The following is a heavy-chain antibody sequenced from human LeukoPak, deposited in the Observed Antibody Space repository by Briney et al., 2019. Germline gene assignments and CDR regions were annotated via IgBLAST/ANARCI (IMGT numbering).Heavy chain of an antibody. V-gene: IGHV3-23*01. CDR1: GFTFSDYY. CDR3: ARRAGAYSHPYDY. Sequence: GGSLRLSCAASGFTFSDYYMSWIRQAPGKGLEWVSTISNSDGSTYYADSVKGRFSISRDNSENTLYLQMNSLRAEDTAVYYCARRAGAYSHPYDYWGQGTLVTVSS. CDR2: ISNSDGST. J-gene: IGHJ4*02. D-gene: IGHD4/OR15-4a*01.